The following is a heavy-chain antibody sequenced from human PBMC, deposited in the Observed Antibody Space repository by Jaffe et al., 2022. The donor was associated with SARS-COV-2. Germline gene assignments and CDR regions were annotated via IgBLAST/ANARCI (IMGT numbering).Heavy chain of an antibody. CDR1: GFTVSSNY. J-gene: IGHJ6*02. D-gene: IGHD3-9*01. Sequence: EVQLVESGGGLVQPGGSLRLSCAASGFTVSSNYMSWVRQAPGKGLEWVSVIYSGGSTYYADSVKGRFTISRDNSKNTLYLQMNSLRAEDTAVYYCARDGGNYDILTGYYNGMDVWGQGTTVTVSS. V-gene: IGHV3-66*02. CDR3: ARDGGNYDILTGYYNGMDV. CDR2: IYSGGST.